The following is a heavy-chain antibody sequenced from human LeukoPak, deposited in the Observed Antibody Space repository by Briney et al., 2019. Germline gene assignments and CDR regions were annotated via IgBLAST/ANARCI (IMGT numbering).Heavy chain of an antibody. V-gene: IGHV3-30*02. CDR2: IRYDGSNK. CDR1: GYTFSSYG. CDR3: MRPGASNDY. Sequence: GGSLRLSCAASGYTFSSYGMRWVRQAPGKGLEGVAFIRYDGSNKYYADSVKGRFTISRDNSKNTLYLQMNSLRAEDTAVYYCMRPGASNDYWGQGTLVTVSS. D-gene: IGHD1-26*01. J-gene: IGHJ4*02.